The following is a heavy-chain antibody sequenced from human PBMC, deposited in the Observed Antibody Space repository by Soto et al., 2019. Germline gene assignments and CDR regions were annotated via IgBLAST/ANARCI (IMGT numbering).Heavy chain of an antibody. V-gene: IGHV3-74*01. CDR2: VNRDGSST. J-gene: IGHJ6*02. D-gene: IGHD2-15*01. Sequence: GGSLRLSCAASGFTFSSYWMHWVRQAPGKGLVWVSRVNRDGSSTSYADSVKGRFTISRDNAKNTLYLQMNSLRDEDTAVYYCAREGWPLLQTGMDVWGQGTTVTVSS. CDR1: GFTFSSYW. CDR3: AREGWPLLQTGMDV.